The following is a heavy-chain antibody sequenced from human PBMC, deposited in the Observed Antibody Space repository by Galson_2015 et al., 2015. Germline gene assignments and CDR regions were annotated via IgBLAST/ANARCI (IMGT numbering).Heavy chain of an antibody. CDR2: INPSGGST. J-gene: IGHJ6*02. CDR3: AREMGSPGDYYYYGMDV. V-gene: IGHV1-46*01. Sequence: SVKVSCKASGYTFTSYYMHWVRQAPGQGLEWMGIINPSGGSTSYAQKFQGRVTMTRDTSTSTVYMELSSLRSEDTAVYYCAREMGSPGDYYYYGMDVWGQGTTVTVSS. D-gene: IGHD3-10*01. CDR1: GYTFTSYY.